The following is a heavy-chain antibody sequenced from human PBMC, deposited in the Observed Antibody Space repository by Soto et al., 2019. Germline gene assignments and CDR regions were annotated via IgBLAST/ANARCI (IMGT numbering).Heavy chain of an antibody. CDR2: IHYSGSS. Sequence: QVQLQESGPGLVKPSETLSLTCNVSGGSVRSGTHYWTWIRQAPGRGLEWVGYIHYSGSSNYNPSLKRRVTMSVDTSKNHFSLRLNSVTAGDTAVYYCARRVWNYNSDFNYGMDVWGQGNTVTVSS. V-gene: IGHV4-61*03. J-gene: IGHJ6*02. CDR3: ARRVWNYNSDFNYGMDV. D-gene: IGHD1-7*01. CDR1: GGSVRSGTHY.